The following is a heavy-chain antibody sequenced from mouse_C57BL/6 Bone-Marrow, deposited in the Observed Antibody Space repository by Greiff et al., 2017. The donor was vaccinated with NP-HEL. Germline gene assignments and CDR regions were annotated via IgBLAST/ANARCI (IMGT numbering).Heavy chain of an antibody. J-gene: IGHJ3*01. CDR2: IWSGGST. D-gene: IGHD2-1*01. Sequence: VKLMESGPGLVQPSQSLSITCTVSGFSLTSYGVHWVSQSPGKGLEWLGVIWSGGSTDYYAAFISSKSISKDNSKCQVFFKMISLQASDTAIYYCARNYGNYLAWFAYWGQGTLVTVSA. V-gene: IGHV2-2*01. CDR3: ARNYGNYLAWFAY. CDR1: GFSLTSYG.